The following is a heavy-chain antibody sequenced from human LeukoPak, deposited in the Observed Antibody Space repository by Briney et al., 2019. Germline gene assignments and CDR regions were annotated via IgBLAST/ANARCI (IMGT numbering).Heavy chain of an antibody. CDR3: VLSPVVVTAMD. CDR2: INPNSGGT. Sequence: ASVKVSCKASGYTFTGYYMHWVRQAPGQGLEWMGWINPNSGGTNYAQKFQGRVTMTRDTSISTAYMELTSLRSDDTAVYYCVLSPVVVTAMDWGQGTLVTVSS. CDR1: GYTFTGYY. V-gene: IGHV1-2*02. J-gene: IGHJ4*02. D-gene: IGHD2-21*02.